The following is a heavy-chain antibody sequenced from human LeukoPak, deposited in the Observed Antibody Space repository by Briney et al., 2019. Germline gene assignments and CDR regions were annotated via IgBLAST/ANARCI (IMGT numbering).Heavy chain of an antibody. D-gene: IGHD2-8*02. V-gene: IGHV4-39*07. CDR2: INHSGST. Sequence: SETLSLTCTVSGDSISSGSYYWGWIRQPPGKGLEWIGEINHSGSTNYNPSLKSRVTISVDTSKNQFSLKLSSVTAADTAVYYCASQSSTGTPANHDAFDIWGQGTMVTVSS. CDR1: GDSISSGSYY. J-gene: IGHJ3*02. CDR3: ASQSSTGTPANHDAFDI.